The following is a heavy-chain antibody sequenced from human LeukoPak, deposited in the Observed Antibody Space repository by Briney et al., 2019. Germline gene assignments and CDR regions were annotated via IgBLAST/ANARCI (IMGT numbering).Heavy chain of an antibody. D-gene: IGHD6-13*01. J-gene: IGHJ4*02. V-gene: IGHV3-21*01. CDR1: GFTFSSYN. Sequence: GGSLRLSCAASGFTFSSYNMNWVRQAPGKGLEWVSSISSSSSYIYYADSAKGRFTISRDNAKNSLYLQMNSLRAEDTAVYYCARDRFGSYSSSWTDYWGQGTLVTVSS. CDR3: ARDRFGSYSSSWTDY. CDR2: ISSSSSYI.